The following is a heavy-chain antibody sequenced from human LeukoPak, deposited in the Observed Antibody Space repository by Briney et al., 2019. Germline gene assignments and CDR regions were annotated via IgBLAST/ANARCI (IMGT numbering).Heavy chain of an antibody. CDR3: ARVGTTSAAIVFDT. CDR2: IYSGDTT. V-gene: IGHV3-66*02. J-gene: IGHJ4*02. D-gene: IGHD6-25*01. CDR1: RFTVSSSY. Sequence: GGSLRLSCADSRFTVSSSYMSWVRQAPGKGLEWVSIIYSGDTTYYTDSVKGRFTISRDNSKNTLYLQMNSLRAEDTAVYYCARVGTTSAAIVFDTWGQGTLVTVSS.